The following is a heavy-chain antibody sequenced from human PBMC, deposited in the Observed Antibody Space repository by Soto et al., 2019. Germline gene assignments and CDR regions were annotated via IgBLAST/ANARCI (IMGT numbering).Heavy chain of an antibody. J-gene: IGHJ6*02. CDR2: MNPNSGNT. Sequence: VSVKVSCKASGYTFTSYDINWVRQATGQGLEWMGWMNPNSGNTGYAQKFQGRVTMTRNTSISTAYMELSSLRSEDTAVYYCARGPYGSGSYYYYYYYGMDVWGQGTTVTVSS. CDR1: GYTFTSYD. V-gene: IGHV1-8*01. D-gene: IGHD3-10*01. CDR3: ARGPYGSGSYYYYYYYGMDV.